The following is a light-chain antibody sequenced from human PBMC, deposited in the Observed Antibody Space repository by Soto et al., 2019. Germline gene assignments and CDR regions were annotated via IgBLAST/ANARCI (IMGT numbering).Light chain of an antibody. CDR2: DAS. CDR1: QSISGRY. V-gene: IGKV3-20*01. J-gene: IGKJ4*01. CDR3: HQYGSSPLT. Sequence: ETVLTQSPGTLSLSPGERASLSCRASQSISGRYLAWYQQKPGQAPRLLIYDASSRATGIPDRFSGSGSGIDFILTISRLEPEDFAVYYCHQYGSSPLTFGGGTKVEIK.